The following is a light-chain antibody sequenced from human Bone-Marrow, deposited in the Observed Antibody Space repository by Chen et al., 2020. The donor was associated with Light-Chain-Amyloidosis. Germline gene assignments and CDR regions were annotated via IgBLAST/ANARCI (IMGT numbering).Light chain of an antibody. J-gene: IGLJ2*01. CDR3: CSSSDTDTLI. Sequence: QSALTQPASVAGSVGQSITISCTGTSTDVGHYNLVSWYQQHPGEAPKLMIYEDSERPSGFSNRFSGSKSGNPASLTISGLQTEDQADYYCCSSSDTDTLIFGTGTRLSVL. V-gene: IGLV2-23*01. CDR1: STDVGHYNL. CDR2: EDS.